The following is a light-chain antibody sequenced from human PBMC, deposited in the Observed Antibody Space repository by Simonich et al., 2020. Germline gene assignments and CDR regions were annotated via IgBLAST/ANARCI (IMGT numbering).Light chain of an antibody. Sequence: SYVLTQPPSVSVAPGKTARITCGGNNMGSKSVHWYQQKPGQAPVLVDYDDSDRHSGIPERFSGSNSGNTATLTISRVEAGDEADYYCHVWDSSSDHWVFGGGTKLTVL. CDR3: HVWDSSSDHWV. V-gene: IGLV3-21*03. CDR1: NMGSKS. CDR2: DDS. J-gene: IGLJ3*02.